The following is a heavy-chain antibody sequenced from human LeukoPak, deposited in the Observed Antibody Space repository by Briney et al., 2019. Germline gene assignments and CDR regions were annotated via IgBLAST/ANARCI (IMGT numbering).Heavy chain of an antibody. V-gene: IGHV3-48*04. CDR1: GFTFSSYS. CDR3: AREKFVPYCGGDCYSDAFDI. J-gene: IGHJ3*02. Sequence: GGSLRLSCAASGFTFSSYSMDWVRQAPGKGLEWVSYISSSSSTIYYADSVKGRFTISRDNAKNSLYLQMNSLRAEDTAVYYCAREKFVPYCGGDCYSDAFDIWGQGTMVTVSS. CDR2: ISSSSSTI. D-gene: IGHD2-21*02.